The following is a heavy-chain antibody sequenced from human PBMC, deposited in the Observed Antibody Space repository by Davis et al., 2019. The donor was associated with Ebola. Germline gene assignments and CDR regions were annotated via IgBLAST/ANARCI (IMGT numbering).Heavy chain of an antibody. CDR2: IRDSEVT. Sequence: GEFLKISCAASGFTFSAYHMNWVRQAPGKGLEWVANIRDSEVTYYADSVKGRFTISRDNSKSTLYLQMDSLRAEDTALYYCAKEPSSGYAFDIWGQGTMVTVSS. V-gene: IGHV3-23*01. J-gene: IGHJ3*02. CDR3: AKEPSSGYAFDI. D-gene: IGHD3-22*01. CDR1: GFTFSAYH.